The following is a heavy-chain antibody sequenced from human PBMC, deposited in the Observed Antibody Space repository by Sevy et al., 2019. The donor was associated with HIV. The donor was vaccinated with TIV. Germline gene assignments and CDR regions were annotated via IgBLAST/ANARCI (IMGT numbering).Heavy chain of an antibody. CDR1: GFTFDDYT. CDR2: IRSKAYGGTT. D-gene: IGHD3-22*01. Sequence: GGSLRLSCTASGFTFDDYTMSWFRQAPGKGLEWVGFIRSKAYGGTTEYAASVKGRFTISRDDSKSIAFLQMNSLKTEDTAVHYCTRDLGYYDSSRMYDYWGQGTLVTVSS. J-gene: IGHJ4*02. CDR3: TRDLGYYDSSRMYDY. V-gene: IGHV3-49*03.